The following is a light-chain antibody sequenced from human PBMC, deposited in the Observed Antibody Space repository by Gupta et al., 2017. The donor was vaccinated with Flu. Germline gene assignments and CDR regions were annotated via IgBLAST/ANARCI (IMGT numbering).Light chain of an antibody. CDR2: GAS. CDR3: HQYWSLPLT. J-gene: IGKJ5*01. V-gene: IGKV3-20*01. CDR1: QSVISNY. Sequence: EVVLTQSPDTLSLSPGERATLSCRASQSVISNYLAWFQQKGGQAPRLLIHGASSRVTGIPDTFTGSGSETDFTLTIRRLEPEDFAVYYCHQYWSLPLTFGQGARLETK.